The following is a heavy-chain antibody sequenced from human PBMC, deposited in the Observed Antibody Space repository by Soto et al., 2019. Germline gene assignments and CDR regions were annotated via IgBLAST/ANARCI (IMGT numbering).Heavy chain of an antibody. CDR2: IYSGGST. D-gene: IGHD6-25*01. CDR3: ARDRGQYDY. Sequence: SLRLSCAASGFTFSINYMSWVLQAPGKGLEWVSVIYSGGSTYYADSVKGRFTISRDNSKNTLYLQMNSLRAEDTAVYYCARDRGQYDYWGQGTLVTVSS. V-gene: IGHV3-53*01. CDR1: GFTFSINY. J-gene: IGHJ4*02.